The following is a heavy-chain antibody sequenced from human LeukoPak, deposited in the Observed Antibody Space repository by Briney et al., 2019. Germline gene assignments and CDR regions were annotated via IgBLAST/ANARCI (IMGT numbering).Heavy chain of an antibody. CDR1: GGSISSYY. CDR2: IYYSGST. V-gene: IGHV4-59*01. D-gene: IGHD3-22*01. Sequence: SETLSLTCTVSGGSISSYYRSWIRQPPGKGLEWIGYIYYSGSTNYNPSLKSRVTISVDTSKNQFSLKLSSVTAADTAVYYCARRRLDSSGYYSNYFDYWGQGTLVTVSS. CDR3: ARRRLDSSGYYSNYFDY. J-gene: IGHJ4*02.